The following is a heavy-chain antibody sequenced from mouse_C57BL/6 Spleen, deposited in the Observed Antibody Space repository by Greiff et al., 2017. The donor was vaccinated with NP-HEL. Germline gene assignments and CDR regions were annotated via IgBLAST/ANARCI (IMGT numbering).Heavy chain of an antibody. CDR2: IYPGDGDT. D-gene: IGHD1-1*01. J-gene: IGHJ2*01. CDR3: ARSREITTVVASNDFDY. CDR1: GYAFSSSW. Sequence: QVQLQQSGPELVKPGASVKISCKASGYAFSSSWMNWVKQRPGKGLEWIGRIYPGDGDTNYNGKLKGKATLTADKSSSTAYMQLSSLTSEDSAVYFCARSREITTVVASNDFDYWGQGTTLTVSS. V-gene: IGHV1-82*01.